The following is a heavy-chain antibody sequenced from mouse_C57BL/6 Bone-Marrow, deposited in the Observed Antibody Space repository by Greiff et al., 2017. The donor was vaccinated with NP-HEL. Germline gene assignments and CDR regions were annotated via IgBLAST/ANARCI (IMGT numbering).Heavy chain of an antibody. CDR1: GFTFSSYG. CDR2: ISSGGSYT. CDR3: ARHYYSNYFDY. V-gene: IGHV5-6*01. D-gene: IGHD2-5*01. J-gene: IGHJ2*01. Sequence: EVQRVESGGDLVKPGGSLKLSCAASGFTFSSYGMSWVRQTPDKRLEWVATISSGGSYTYYPDSVKGRFTISRDTAKTTLYLQMSSLKSEDTAMYYCARHYYSNYFDYWGQGTTLTVSS.